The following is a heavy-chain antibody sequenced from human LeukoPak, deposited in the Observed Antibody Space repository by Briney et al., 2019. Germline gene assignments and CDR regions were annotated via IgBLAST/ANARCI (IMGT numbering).Heavy chain of an antibody. Sequence: PGGSLRLSCAASGFTFDDYAMHWVRQAPGKGLEWVSGISWNSGSIGYADSVKGRFTISRDNAKNSLYLQMNGLRAEDTALYYCAKDSSIRYYDFWSGYYGHYYYGMDVWGQGTTATVSS. CDR2: ISWNSGSI. CDR1: GFTFDDYA. D-gene: IGHD3-3*01. CDR3: AKDSSIRYYDFWSGYYGHYYYGMDV. J-gene: IGHJ6*02. V-gene: IGHV3-9*01.